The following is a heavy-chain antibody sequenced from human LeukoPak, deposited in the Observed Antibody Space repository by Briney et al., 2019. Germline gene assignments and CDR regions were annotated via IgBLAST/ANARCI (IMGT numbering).Heavy chain of an antibody. D-gene: IGHD2-15*01. J-gene: IGHJ4*02. CDR2: IRSEPKSYTT. CDR3: TRQDCGGSTCIYVAC. V-gene: IGHV3-73*01. Sequence: GGSLRLSCAASGFTFSRYYMHWVRQASGKGLEWVGLIRSEPKSYTTVYAASVRGRFTISRDDSKKTAYLQMNSLKAEDTAVYFCTRQDCGGSTCIYVACWGQGTLVTVSS. CDR1: GFTFSRYY.